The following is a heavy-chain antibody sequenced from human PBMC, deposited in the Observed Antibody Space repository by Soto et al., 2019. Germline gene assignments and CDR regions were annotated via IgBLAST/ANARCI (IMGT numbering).Heavy chain of an antibody. CDR2: ISAYNGNT. CDR1: GYTFTSYG. D-gene: IGHD6-13*01. V-gene: IGHV1-18*01. J-gene: IGHJ6*02. Sequence: AAVKVSCKASGYTFTSYGISWVRQAPGQGLEWMGWISAYNGNTNYAQKLQGRVTMTTDTSTSTAYMELRSLRSDDTAVYYCAREDFSSQNMLKNGMDVWGQGYTVTVSS. CDR3: AREDFSSQNMLKNGMDV.